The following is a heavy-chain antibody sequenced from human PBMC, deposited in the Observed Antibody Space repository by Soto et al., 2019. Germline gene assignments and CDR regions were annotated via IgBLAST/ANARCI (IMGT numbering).Heavy chain of an antibody. D-gene: IGHD2-15*01. CDR3: AREGGEDCSGGSCYPSNYGMDV. J-gene: IGHJ6*02. V-gene: IGHV1-46*01. Sequence: QVQLVQSGAEVKKPGASVKVSCKASGYTFTSYYMHLVRQAPGQGLEWMGIINPSGGSTSYAQKFQGRVTMTRDTSTSTVYMELSSLRAEDTAVYYCAREGGEDCSGGSCYPSNYGMDVWGQGTTVTVSS. CDR1: GYTFTSYY. CDR2: INPSGGST.